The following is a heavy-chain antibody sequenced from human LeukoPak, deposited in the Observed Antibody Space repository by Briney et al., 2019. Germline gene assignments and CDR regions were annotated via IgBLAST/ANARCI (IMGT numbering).Heavy chain of an antibody. Sequence: PSETLSLTCTVSGGSISSSSYYWGWIRQPPGKGLEWIGSIYYSGSTYYNPSLKSRVTISVDTSKNQFSLKLSSVTAADTAVYYCASRDPCYDILTGYPIDYWGQGTLVTVSS. V-gene: IGHV4-39*01. D-gene: IGHD3-9*01. CDR2: IYYSGST. CDR3: ASRDPCYDILTGYPIDY. J-gene: IGHJ4*02. CDR1: GGSISSSSYY.